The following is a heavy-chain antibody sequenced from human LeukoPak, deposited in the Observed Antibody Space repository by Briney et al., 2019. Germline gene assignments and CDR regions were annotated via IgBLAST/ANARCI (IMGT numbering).Heavy chain of an antibody. V-gene: IGHV3-11*01. D-gene: IGHD5/OR15-5a*01. J-gene: IGHJ6*03. CDR1: GFTFSDYY. CDR2: ISSSGSTI. Sequence: GGSLRLSCAASGFTFSDYYMSWIRQAPGKGLEWVSYISSSGSTIYHADSVKGRFTISRDNAKNSLYLQMNSLRAEDTAVYYCARGIYDYLYYYYYMDVWGKGTTVTVSS. CDR3: ARGIYDYLYYYYYMDV.